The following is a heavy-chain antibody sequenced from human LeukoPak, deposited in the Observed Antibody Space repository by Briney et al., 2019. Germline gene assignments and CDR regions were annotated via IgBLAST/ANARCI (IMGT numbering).Heavy chain of an antibody. CDR3: VRSMSGYLLDS. V-gene: IGHV3-48*03. D-gene: IGHD6-13*01. Sequence: GGSLILSCVASGITFSSYEMNWVRQAPGKGLEWVSYISSRGTTIYYAGSVKGRFTITRDNAKKSLYLQMNSLRAEDTAVYYCVRSMSGYLLDSWGQGTLVTVSS. CDR2: ISSRGTTI. CDR1: GITFSSYE. J-gene: IGHJ4*02.